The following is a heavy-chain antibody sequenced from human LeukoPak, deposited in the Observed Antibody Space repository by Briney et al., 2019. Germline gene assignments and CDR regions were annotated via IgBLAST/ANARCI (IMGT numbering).Heavy chain of an antibody. CDR3: ARPFHDYGDYTY. CDR2: IKQDGSEK. D-gene: IGHD4-17*01. V-gene: IGHV3-7*03. J-gene: IGHJ4*02. Sequence: SGGSLTLSCAASGFTLSSYWMIWVRQSPGKGREWGADIKQDGSEKYYVDSVKGRFTISRDNAKHSLYLQMNSLRAEDTAVYYCARPFHDYGDYTYWGQGTLVTVSS. CDR1: GFTLSSYW.